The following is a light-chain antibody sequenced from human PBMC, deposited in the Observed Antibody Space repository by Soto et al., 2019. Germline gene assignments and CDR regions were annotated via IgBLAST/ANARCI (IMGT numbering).Light chain of an antibody. Sequence: GARVTITCRASQSIVTYLNWYLQKPGKAPKLLIYAASNLQSGVPSRFSGSGSGTDFTLTISSLQPEDFATYFCQQSYSTPPWTFGQGTKVDIK. CDR3: QQSYSTPPWT. CDR2: AAS. J-gene: IGKJ1*01. CDR1: QSIVTY. V-gene: IGKV1-39*01.